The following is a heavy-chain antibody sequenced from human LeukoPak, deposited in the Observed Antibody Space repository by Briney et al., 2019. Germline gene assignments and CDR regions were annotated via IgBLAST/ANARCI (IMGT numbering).Heavy chain of an antibody. CDR1: GFNVNNAW. V-gene: IGHV3-15*07. CDR3: YTSITDY. CDR2: IRSKIDGGAT. D-gene: IGHD2-21*01. Sequence: KPGGSLRLSCAASGFNVNNAWMSWVRQAPGKGLGWVGRIRSKIDGGATDYAAPVKGRFTISRDDSKNTLYLQINSLKIEDTAMYYCYTSITDYWGQGTLVTVSS. J-gene: IGHJ4*02.